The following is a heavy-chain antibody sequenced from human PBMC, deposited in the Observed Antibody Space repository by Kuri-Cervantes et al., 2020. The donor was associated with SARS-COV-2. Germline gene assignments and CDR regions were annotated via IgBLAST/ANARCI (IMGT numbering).Heavy chain of an antibody. J-gene: IGHJ4*02. Sequence: GESLKISCAASGFTVSSNYMSWVRQAPGKGLEWVSVIYSGGSTYYADSVKGRFTISRDNSKNTLYLQMNSLRAEDTAVYYCARGGDDYYDSSGYYDGVDYWGQGTLVTVSS. D-gene: IGHD3-22*01. CDR2: IYSGGST. CDR1: GFTVSSNY. V-gene: IGHV3-66*01. CDR3: ARGGDDYYDSSGYYDGVDY.